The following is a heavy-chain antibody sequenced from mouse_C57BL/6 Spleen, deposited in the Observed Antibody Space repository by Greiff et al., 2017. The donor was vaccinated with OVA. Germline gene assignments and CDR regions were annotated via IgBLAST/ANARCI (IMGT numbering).Heavy chain of an antibody. V-gene: IGHV3-6*01. CDR3: ARDGTTVVDHWYFDV. Sequence: VQLKESGPGLVKPSQSLSLTCSVTGYSITSGYYWNWIRQFPGNKLEWMGYISYDGSNNYNPSLKNRISITRDTSKNQFFLKLNSVTTEDTATYYCARDGTTVVDHWYFDVWGTGTTVTVSS. D-gene: IGHD1-1*01. CDR2: ISYDGSN. CDR1: GYSITSGYY. J-gene: IGHJ1*03.